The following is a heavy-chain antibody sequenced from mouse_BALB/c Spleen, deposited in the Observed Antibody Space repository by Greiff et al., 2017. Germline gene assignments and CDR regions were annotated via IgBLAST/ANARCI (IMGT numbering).Heavy chain of an antibody. Sequence: VKLVESGAELAKPGASVKMSCKASGYTFTSYWMHWVKQRPGQGLEWIGYINPSTGYTEYNQKFKDKATLTADKSSSTAYMQLSSLTSEDSAVYYCARGANSYYGYVYYYAMDYWGQGTSVTVSS. CDR3: ARGANSYYGYVYYYAMDY. V-gene: IGHV1-7*01. CDR1: GYTFTSYW. D-gene: IGHD1-2*01. J-gene: IGHJ4*01. CDR2: INPSTGYT.